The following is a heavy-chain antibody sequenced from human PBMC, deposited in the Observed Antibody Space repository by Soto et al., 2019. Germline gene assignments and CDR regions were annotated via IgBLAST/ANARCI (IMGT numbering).Heavy chain of an antibody. CDR1: GLTFTNSW. J-gene: IGHJ4*02. V-gene: IGHV3-15*05. CDR3: STRGSS. Sequence: GGSLRLSCAASGLTFTNSWMSWVRQAPGKRLEWVGRIKSKTDGGTADYAAPVKGRFIISRDDSRNTVYLQMNSLKIEDTAIYYCSTRGSSWGQGTLVTVSS. CDR2: IKSKTDGGTA. D-gene: IGHD6-13*01.